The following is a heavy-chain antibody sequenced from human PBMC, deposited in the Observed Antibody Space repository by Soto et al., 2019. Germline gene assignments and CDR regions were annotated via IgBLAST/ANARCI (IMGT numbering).Heavy chain of an antibody. J-gene: IGHJ4*02. V-gene: IGHV4-34*01. CDR3: ARGSKNYDYIWGSYRTAYYFDY. CDR2: INHSGST. D-gene: IGHD3-16*02. Sequence: SETLSLTCAVYGGSFSGYYWSWIRQPPGKGLEWIGEINHSGSTNYNPSLKSRVTISVDTSKNQFSLKLSSVTAADTAVYYCARGSKNYDYIWGSYRTAYYFDYWGQGTLVTVSS. CDR1: GGSFSGYY.